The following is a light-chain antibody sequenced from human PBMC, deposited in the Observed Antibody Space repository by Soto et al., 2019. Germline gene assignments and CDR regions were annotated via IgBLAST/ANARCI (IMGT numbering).Light chain of an antibody. CDR1: QSLLNSNGYYS. Sequence: DIVMTQSPLFLPVTPGEPASISCRSSQSLLNSNGYYSLDWYLQKPGQSPQLLIYMGSNRASGVPDRFSDSGSGTDFTLKISRVEAEDVGVYYCIQALQLPLTFGGGTKVGFK. V-gene: IGKV2-28*01. J-gene: IGKJ4*01. CDR2: MGS. CDR3: IQALQLPLT.